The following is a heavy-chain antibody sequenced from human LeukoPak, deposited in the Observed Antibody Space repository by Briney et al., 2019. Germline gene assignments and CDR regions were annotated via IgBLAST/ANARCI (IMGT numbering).Heavy chain of an antibody. V-gene: IGHV3-30-3*01. CDR1: GFTFRNYV. CDR3: AREGYYGSGSPPSLYFDY. Sequence: GGSPRLSCAASGFTFRNYVIHWVRQAPGKGLEWVAVTSSDLNVKLYADSVKGRFTISRDNSRSTLYLQMNSLRPEDTAIYYCAREGYYGSGSPPSLYFDYWGQGTLVTVSS. J-gene: IGHJ4*02. CDR2: TSSDLNVK. D-gene: IGHD3-10*01.